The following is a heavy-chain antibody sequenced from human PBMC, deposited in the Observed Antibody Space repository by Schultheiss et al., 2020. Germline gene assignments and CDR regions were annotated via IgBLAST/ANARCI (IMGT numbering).Heavy chain of an antibody. CDR2: ISGSGGST. J-gene: IGHJ6*02. V-gene: IGHV3-23*01. CDR3: ARGIAGSSLNYYYGMDV. Sequence: GGSLRLSCVASGFTFSNYAMSWVRQTPGEGLEWVSSISGSGGSTYYADSVKGRFTISRDNSKNTLYLQMNSLRAEDTAVYYCARGIAGSSLNYYYGMDVWGQGTTVTVSS. CDR1: GFTFSNYA. D-gene: IGHD6-13*01.